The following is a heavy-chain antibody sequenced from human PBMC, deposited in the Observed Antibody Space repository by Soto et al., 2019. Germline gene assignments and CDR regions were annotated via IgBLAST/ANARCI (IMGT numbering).Heavy chain of an antibody. Sequence: PSETLSLTCSVWGGCITRGYSYWCWIRQPPGKGLEWIGNIYYSGNTYYNPSLKSRLIISIDTSKNQFSLKVGSVTAADTAVSYCAASALPLRSLWARGTT. CDR3: AASALPLRSL. J-gene: IGHJ6*02. CDR2: IYYSGNT. D-gene: IGHD1-26*01. V-gene: IGHV4-30-4*01. CDR1: GGCITRGYSY.